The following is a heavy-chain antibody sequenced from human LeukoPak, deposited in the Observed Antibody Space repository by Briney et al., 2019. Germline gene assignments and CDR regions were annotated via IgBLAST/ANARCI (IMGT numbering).Heavy chain of an antibody. V-gene: IGHV1-69*13. CDR2: LIPSYGSA. CDR3: AGFFYDNSGDAFDI. D-gene: IGHD3-22*01. Sequence: SVKVSCKASGGSFTFTSHAISWVRQARGQGLEWMGGLIPSYGSANYAQKFQGRVTITSDESRRTVYMELSSLRPEDSAVYYCAGFFYDNSGDAFDIWGQGTMVTVSS. CDR1: GGSFTFTSHA. J-gene: IGHJ3*02.